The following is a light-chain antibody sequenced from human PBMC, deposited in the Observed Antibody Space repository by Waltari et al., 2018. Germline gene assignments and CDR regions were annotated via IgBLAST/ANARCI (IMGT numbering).Light chain of an antibody. V-gene: IGLV2-14*01. CDR1: RSALGGYDF. J-gene: IGLJ3*02. CDR3: TSYTTSTTVL. CDR2: EVT. Sequence: QSALTQPASVSGSPGQSITIPCTGTRSALGGYDFVSWYQQYPGMAPKLMIYEVTNRPSGVSGRFSGSKSGTTASLTISGLQPEDEADYYCTSYTTSTTVLFGGGTKVTVL.